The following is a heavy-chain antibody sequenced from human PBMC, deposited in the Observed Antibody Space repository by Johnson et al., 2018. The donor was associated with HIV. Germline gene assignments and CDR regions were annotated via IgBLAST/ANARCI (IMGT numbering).Heavy chain of an antibody. J-gene: IGHJ3*02. CDR3: ARARNWNDDDAFDI. CDR1: GFTVSSNY. CDR2: IYSGGST. V-gene: IGHV3-53*01. Sequence: VQLVESGGGLIQPGGSLRLSCAASGFTVSSNYMSWVRQAPGKGLEWVSVIYSGGSTYYADSVKGRFTISRDNSKNTLYLQMHSLPVGDTAVYYCARARNWNDDDAFDIWGQGTMVTVSS. D-gene: IGHD1-1*01.